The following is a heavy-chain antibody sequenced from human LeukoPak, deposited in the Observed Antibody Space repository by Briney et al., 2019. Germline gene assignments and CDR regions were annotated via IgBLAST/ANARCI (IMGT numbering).Heavy chain of an antibody. D-gene: IGHD3-3*01. Sequence: PSETLSLTCTVSGGSISSGSYYWSWIRQPAGKGLEWIGRIYTSGSTNYNPSLKSRVTISVDTSKNQFSLKLSSVTAADTAVYYCARGFWSGYYTGIGDYWGQGTLVTVSS. CDR2: IYTSGST. V-gene: IGHV4-61*02. J-gene: IGHJ4*02. CDR3: ARGFWSGYYTGIGDY. CDR1: GGSISSGSYY.